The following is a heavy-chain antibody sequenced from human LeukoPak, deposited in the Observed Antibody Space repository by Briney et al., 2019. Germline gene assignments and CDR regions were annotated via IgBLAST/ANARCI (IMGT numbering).Heavy chain of an antibody. CDR1: GFTFSTYW. Sequence: PGGSLRLSCAASGFTFSTYWMSWVRQAPGKGLEWVANIRQDGSAKYCLDSVKGRFTISRDNAKNSLYLQMNSLRAEDTAVYSCTRDRQGPKLYEMHVWGQGTTATVSS. V-gene: IGHV3-7*01. J-gene: IGHJ6*02. CDR2: IRQDGSAK. D-gene: IGHD3-10*01. CDR3: TRDRQGPKLYEMHV.